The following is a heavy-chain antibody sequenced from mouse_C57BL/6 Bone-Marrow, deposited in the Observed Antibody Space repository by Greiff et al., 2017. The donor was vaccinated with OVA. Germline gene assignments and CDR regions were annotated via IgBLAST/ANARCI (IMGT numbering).Heavy chain of an antibody. CDR2: IYPRSGNT. J-gene: IGHJ2*01. V-gene: IGHV1-81*01. Sequence: QVQLQQSGAELARPGASVKLSCKASGYTFTSYGISWVKQRTGQGLEWIGEIYPRSGNTYYNEKLKGKATLTADKSSSTAYMEPRSLTSEDSAVYFCARLGLLPDFDYWGQGTTLTVSS. D-gene: IGHD3-1*01. CDR3: ARLGLLPDFDY. CDR1: GYTFTSYG.